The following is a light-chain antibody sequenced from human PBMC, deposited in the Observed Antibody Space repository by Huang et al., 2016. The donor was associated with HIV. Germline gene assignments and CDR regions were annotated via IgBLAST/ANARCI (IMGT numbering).Light chain of an antibody. CDR2: DAS. CDR1: QSVGGY. J-gene: IGKJ3*01. Sequence: EIVLTQSPATLSLSPGERATLYCRASQSVGGYLAWYQQKPGQAPRLIIYDASNRATGIPARFIGSGSGTDFTLTISSLEPEDFAVYYCQQRTNWPPGFTFGPGTKVDIK. V-gene: IGKV3-11*01. CDR3: QQRTNWPPGFT.